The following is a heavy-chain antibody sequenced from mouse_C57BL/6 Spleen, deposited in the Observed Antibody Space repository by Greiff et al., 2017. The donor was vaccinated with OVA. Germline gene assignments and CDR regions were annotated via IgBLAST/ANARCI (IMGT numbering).Heavy chain of an antibody. CDR1: GFTFSDFY. V-gene: IGHV7-1*01. J-gene: IGHJ4*01. CDR2: SRNKANDYTT. CDR3: ARDKWEYAMDY. Sequence: EVKLVESGGGLVQSGRSLRLSCATSGFTFSDFYMEWVRQAPGKGLEWIAASRNKANDYTTEYSASVKGRFIVSRDTSQSILYLQMNALRAEDTAIYYCARDKWEYAMDYWGQGTSVTVSS. D-gene: IGHD4-1*01.